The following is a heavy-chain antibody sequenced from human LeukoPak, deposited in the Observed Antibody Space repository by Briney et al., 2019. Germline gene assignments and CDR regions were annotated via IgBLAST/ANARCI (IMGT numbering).Heavy chain of an antibody. CDR1: GFTFSSYG. CDR3: ARCSGGSTYHSDDY. J-gene: IGHJ4*02. Sequence: PGRSLRLSCAASGFTFSSYGMHWVRQAPGKGLEWVAVISYDGSNKYYADSVKGRFTISRDNAKNSLYLQMNSLRAEDTAMYYCARCSGGSTYHSDDYWGQGTLVTVSS. D-gene: IGHD2-15*01. CDR2: ISYDGSNK. V-gene: IGHV3-33*05.